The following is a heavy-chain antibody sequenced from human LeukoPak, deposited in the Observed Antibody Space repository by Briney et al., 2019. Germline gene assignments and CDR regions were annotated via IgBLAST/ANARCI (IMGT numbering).Heavy chain of an antibody. Sequence: PGGSLRLSCAAPRFTFSTYSMNWGRPAPGKGRGWVSSISSSSSYIYYADSVKGRFNISRDNAKNSLYLQMNSLRAEDTAVYYCARDGVDYDSSGYYSRSYYFDYWGQGTLVTVSS. CDR2: ISSSSSYI. J-gene: IGHJ4*02. CDR3: ARDGVDYDSSGYYSRSYYFDY. D-gene: IGHD3-22*01. V-gene: IGHV3-21*01. CDR1: RFTFSTYS.